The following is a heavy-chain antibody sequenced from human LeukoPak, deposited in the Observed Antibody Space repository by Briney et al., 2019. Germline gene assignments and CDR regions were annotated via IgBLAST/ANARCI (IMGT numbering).Heavy chain of an antibody. J-gene: IGHJ5*02. V-gene: IGHV3-30*04. Sequence: GRSLRLSCAASGFTFSSYAMHWVRQAPGKGLEWVAVISYDGSNKYYADSVKGRFTISRDNSKNTLYLQMNSLRAEDTAVYYCAREVKTEPRIQLWTRKAWVWFDPWGQGTLVTVSS. CDR3: AREVKTEPRIQLWTRKAWVWFDP. D-gene: IGHD5-18*01. CDR1: GFTFSSYA. CDR2: ISYDGSNK.